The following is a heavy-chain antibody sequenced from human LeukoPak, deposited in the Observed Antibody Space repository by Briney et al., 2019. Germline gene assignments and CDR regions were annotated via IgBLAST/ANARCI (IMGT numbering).Heavy chain of an antibody. Sequence: SETLSLTCTVSGGSISSYYWSWIRQPPGKGLEWIGYIYYSGSTYYNPSLKSRVTISVDTSKNQFSLKLSSVTAADTAVYYCARDYCSSTSCYYDYYYGMDVWGQGTTVTVSS. D-gene: IGHD2-2*01. CDR1: GGSISSYY. CDR2: IYYSGST. V-gene: IGHV4-59*06. CDR3: ARDYCSSTSCYYDYYYGMDV. J-gene: IGHJ6*02.